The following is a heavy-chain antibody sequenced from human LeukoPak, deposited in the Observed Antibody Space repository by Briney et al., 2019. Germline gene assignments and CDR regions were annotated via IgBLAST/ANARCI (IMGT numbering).Heavy chain of an antibody. Sequence: ASVKVSCKASGYTFTSYYMHWVRQAPGQGLEWMGIINPSGGSTSYAQKFQGRVTMTRDTSTSTVYMELSSLRSEDTAVYYCARDSKGSPGYYYYYMDVWGKGTTVTVSS. J-gene: IGHJ6*03. CDR1: GYTFTSYY. CDR3: ARDSKGSPGYYYYYMDV. V-gene: IGHV1-46*01. CDR2: INPSGGST. D-gene: IGHD1-26*01.